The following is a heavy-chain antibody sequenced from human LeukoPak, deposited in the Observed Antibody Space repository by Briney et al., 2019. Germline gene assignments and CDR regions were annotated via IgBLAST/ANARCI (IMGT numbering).Heavy chain of an antibody. Sequence: PSQTLSLTCAVSGGSISSGGYSWSWIRQPPGKGLEWIGYIYHSGSTYYNPSLKSRVTISVDRSKNQFSLKLSSVTAADTAVYYCARGRGEMATMNYFDYWGQRTLVTVSS. CDR1: GGSISSGGYS. CDR3: ARGRGEMATMNYFDY. CDR2: IYHSGST. V-gene: IGHV4-30-2*01. D-gene: IGHD5-24*01. J-gene: IGHJ4*02.